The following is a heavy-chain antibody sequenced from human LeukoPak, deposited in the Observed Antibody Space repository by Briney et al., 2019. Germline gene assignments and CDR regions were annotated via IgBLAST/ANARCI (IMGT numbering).Heavy chain of an antibody. CDR3: ARRGATMVRGTKLDYYYGMDV. D-gene: IGHD3-10*01. V-gene: IGHV4-34*01. CDR1: GGSFSGYY. Sequence: PSETLSLTCAVYGGSFSGYYWSWIRQPPGKGLEWIGEINHSGSNNYNPSLKSRVTISVDTSKNQFSLKLSSVTAADTAVYYCARRGATMVRGTKLDYYYGMDVWGKGTTVTVSS. CDR2: INHSGSN. J-gene: IGHJ6*04.